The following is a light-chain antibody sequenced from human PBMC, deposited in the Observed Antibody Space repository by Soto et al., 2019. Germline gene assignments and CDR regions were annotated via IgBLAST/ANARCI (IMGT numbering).Light chain of an antibody. CDR1: SSDVGGYNY. CDR2: DVS. J-gene: IGLJ1*01. Sequence: QSALTQPRSVSGSPGQSVTISCTGTSSDVGGYNYVSWYQQHPGKAPKVMIYDVSERPSGVPDRFSGSKSGNTASLTISGLQAEDEADYYCCSYAGGPRYVFGAGTKVTVL. V-gene: IGLV2-11*01. CDR3: CSYAGGPRYV.